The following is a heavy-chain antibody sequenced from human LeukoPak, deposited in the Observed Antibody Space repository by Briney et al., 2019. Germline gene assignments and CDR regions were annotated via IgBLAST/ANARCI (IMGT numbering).Heavy chain of an antibody. J-gene: IGHJ3*02. CDR1: GYTFTSYD. Sequence: ASVKVSCKASGYTFTSYDINWVRQATGQGLEWMGWMNPNSGNTGYAQKFQGRVTMTRNTSISTAYMELSSLRSEDTAVYYCAREPGIAAAGTGHDAFDIWGQGTMVTVSS. CDR2: MNPNSGNT. D-gene: IGHD6-13*01. CDR3: AREPGIAAAGTGHDAFDI. V-gene: IGHV1-8*01.